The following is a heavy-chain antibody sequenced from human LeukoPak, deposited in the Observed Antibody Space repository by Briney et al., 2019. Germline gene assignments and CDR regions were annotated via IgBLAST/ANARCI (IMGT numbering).Heavy chain of an antibody. CDR3: ARQWFSSGWYIYYFDY. D-gene: IGHD6-19*01. Sequence: SETLSLTCTVSGGSISSYYWSWIRQPPGKGLEWIGYIYYSGSTNYNPSLKSRVTISVDTSKNQFSLKLSSVTAADTAVYYCARQWFSSGWYIYYFDYWGQGTLVTVSS. J-gene: IGHJ4*02. CDR1: GGSISSYY. V-gene: IGHV4-59*08. CDR2: IYYSGST.